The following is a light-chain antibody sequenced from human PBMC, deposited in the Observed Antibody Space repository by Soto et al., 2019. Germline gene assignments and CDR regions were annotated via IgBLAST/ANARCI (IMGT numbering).Light chain of an antibody. CDR1: EDISSF. J-gene: IGKJ5*01. CDR3: QQFNSYPIT. Sequence: DIQLTQSPSFLSASVGDRVTITCRASEDISSFVSWYQQKPGKIPKLLISIASTLQNGVPSRFSGSGSGTDFTLTISGLQPEDVATSYFQQFNSYPITFGQGKRLYI. CDR2: IAS. V-gene: IGKV1-9*01.